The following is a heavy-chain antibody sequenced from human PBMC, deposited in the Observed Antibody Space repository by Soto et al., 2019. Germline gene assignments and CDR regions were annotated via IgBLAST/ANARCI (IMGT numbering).Heavy chain of an antibody. Sequence: EVQLVESGGGLVKPGGSLRISCTASGFNFSNYGMNWVRQAPGKGLEWVSSISSSSTYISYADSVKGRFTISRDNAEISVYLQMNSLRADDTAVYYCARSDCTSTSCYVVWFDPWGQGTLVTVSS. J-gene: IGHJ5*02. CDR2: ISSSSTYI. CDR3: ARSDCTSTSCYVVWFDP. D-gene: IGHD2-2*01. CDR1: GFNFSNYG. V-gene: IGHV3-21*01.